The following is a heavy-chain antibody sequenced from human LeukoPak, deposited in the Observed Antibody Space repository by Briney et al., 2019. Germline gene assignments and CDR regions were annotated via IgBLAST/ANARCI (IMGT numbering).Heavy chain of an antibody. CDR3: ARAYSSSWYYNWFDP. J-gene: IGHJ5*02. V-gene: IGHV4-38-2*02. D-gene: IGHD6-13*01. CDR2: NSGST. CDR1: GYSISSGYY. Sequence: SETLSLTCTVSGYSISSGYYWGWIRQPPGRGLEWIGSNSGSTYYNPSLKSRVTISVDTSKNQFSLKLRSVTAADTAMYYCARAYSSSWYYNWFDPWGQGTLVTVSS.